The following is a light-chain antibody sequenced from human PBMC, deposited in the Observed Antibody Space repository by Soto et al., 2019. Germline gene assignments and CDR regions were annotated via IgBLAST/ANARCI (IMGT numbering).Light chain of an antibody. Sequence: QSALTQPRSVSGAPGQSVTISRTGTSSDVGGYNYVSWYQQYSGKAPKVMIYDVSKRPSGVPDRFSGSKSGNTASLTISGLQAEDEADYYCCSYAASNTFVFGTGTKVTVL. CDR3: CSYAASNTFV. CDR1: SSDVGGYNY. J-gene: IGLJ1*01. CDR2: DVS. V-gene: IGLV2-11*01.